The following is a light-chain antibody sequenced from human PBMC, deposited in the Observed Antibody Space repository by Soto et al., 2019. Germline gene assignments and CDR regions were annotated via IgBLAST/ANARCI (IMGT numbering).Light chain of an antibody. CDR3: QQYNKWPLT. CDR2: FAS. CDR1: QSISSW. V-gene: IGKV3-15*01. Sequence: MTQSPSTLSASVGDRVTITCRASQSISSWLAWYQQKPGQAPRLLIYFASTRATGIPARFSGSGSGTEFTLTISSLQSEDFAVYYCQQYNKWPLTFGGGTKVETK. J-gene: IGKJ4*01.